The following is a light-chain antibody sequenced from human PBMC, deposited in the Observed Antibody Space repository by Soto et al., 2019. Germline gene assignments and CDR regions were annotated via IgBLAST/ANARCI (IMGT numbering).Light chain of an antibody. CDR3: CSYAGSSTYVV. CDR1: SSDGRSYNL. CDR2: EGS. Sequence: QSVLTQPASVSGCPGQSITISCTGTSSDGRSYNLVSWYQQHPGKAPKLMIYEGSKRPSGVSNRFSGSKSGNTASLTISGLQAEDEADYYCCSYAGSSTYVVFGGVTKLTVL. V-gene: IGLV2-23*01. J-gene: IGLJ2*01.